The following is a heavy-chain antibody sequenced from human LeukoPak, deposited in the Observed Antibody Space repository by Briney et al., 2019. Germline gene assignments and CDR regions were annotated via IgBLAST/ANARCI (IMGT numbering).Heavy chain of an antibody. CDR3: ARSTATTVTTVNYYYYGMDV. J-gene: IGHJ6*02. CDR2: IYPGDSDT. Sequence: GESLKISCKGSGYSFTNYWIGWVRQMPGKGLEWMGIIYPGDSDTRCSPSFQGQVTISADKSISTAYLQWSSLKASDTAMYYCARSTATTVTTVNYYYYGMDVWGQGTTVTVSS. V-gene: IGHV5-51*01. CDR1: GYSFTNYW. D-gene: IGHD4-11*01.